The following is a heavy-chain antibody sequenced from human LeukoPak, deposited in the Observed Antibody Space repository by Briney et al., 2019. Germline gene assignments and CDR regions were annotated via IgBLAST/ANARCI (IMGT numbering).Heavy chain of an antibody. D-gene: IGHD3-22*01. CDR3: ARQSISGSSLSYFDY. Sequence: PSETLSLTCSASGGSISSYYWSWIRQPPGKGLEWIGNIYDSGSTNYNPSLKSRLTISVDTSKNQCSLKLSSVTAADTAVYYCARQSISGSSLSYFDYWGQGTLVTVSS. CDR2: IYDSGST. V-gene: IGHV4-59*01. CDR1: GGSISSYY. J-gene: IGHJ4*02.